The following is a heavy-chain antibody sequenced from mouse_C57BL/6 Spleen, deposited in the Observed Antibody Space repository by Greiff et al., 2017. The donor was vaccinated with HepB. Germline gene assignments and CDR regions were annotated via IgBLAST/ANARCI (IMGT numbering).Heavy chain of an antibody. CDR3: ARLYGSSPYWYFDV. J-gene: IGHJ1*03. D-gene: IGHD1-1*01. CDR1: GFTFSDYG. Sequence: EVQGVESGGGLVQPGGSLKLSCAASGFTFSDYGMAWVRQAPRKGPEWVAFISNLAYSIYYADTVTGRFTISRENAKNTLYLEMSSLRSEDTAMYYCARLYGSSPYWYFDVWGTGTTVTVSS. V-gene: IGHV5-15*01. CDR2: ISNLAYSI.